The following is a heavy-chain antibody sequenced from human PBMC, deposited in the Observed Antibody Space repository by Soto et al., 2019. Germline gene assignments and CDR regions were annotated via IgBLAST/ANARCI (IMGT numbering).Heavy chain of an antibody. CDR2: INHSGST. J-gene: IGHJ5*02. CDR1: GGSFSGYY. CDR3: ARAGAGSYSRGRSWFDP. Sequence: SETLSLTCAVYGGSFSGYYWSWIRQPPGKGLEWIGEINHSGSTNYNPSLKSRVTISVDTSKNQFSLKLSSVTAADTAVYYCARAGAGSYSRGRSWFDPWGQGTLVT. V-gene: IGHV4-34*01. D-gene: IGHD3-10*01.